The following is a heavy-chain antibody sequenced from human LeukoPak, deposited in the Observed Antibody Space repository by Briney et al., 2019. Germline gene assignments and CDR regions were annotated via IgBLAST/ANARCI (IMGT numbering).Heavy chain of an antibody. J-gene: IGHJ4*02. CDR3: AKWKYSNSGIDDY. D-gene: IGHD6-6*01. V-gene: IGHV3-23*01. CDR2: ISGSGDNT. CDR1: GFTFRNNA. Sequence: PGGSLRLSCAASGFTFRNNAMGWVRQVPGKGLWWDSVISGSGDNTYYADSVKGRFTISRDNSKNMLYLQMNSLRAEDTAVYYCAKWKYSNSGIDDYWGQGTLVTVSS.